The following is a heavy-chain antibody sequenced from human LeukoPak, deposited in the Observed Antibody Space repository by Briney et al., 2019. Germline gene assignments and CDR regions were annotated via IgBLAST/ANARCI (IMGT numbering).Heavy chain of an antibody. D-gene: IGHD2-15*01. CDR1: GVYITNGPYF. CDR2: IYSNGDT. CDR3: ARGRPPTSGRRWFDP. J-gene: IGHJ5*02. V-gene: IGHV4-61*02. Sequence: PSETLSLTCTVSGVYITNGPYFWNWIRQPAGKGLEWIGRIYSNGDTNYNPSLKSRVTISVDTSKNQFSLKLSSVTAADTAVYYCARGRPPTSGRRWFDPWGQGTLVTVSS.